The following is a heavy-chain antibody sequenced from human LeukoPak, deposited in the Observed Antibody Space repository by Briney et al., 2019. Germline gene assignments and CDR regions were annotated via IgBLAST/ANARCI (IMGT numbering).Heavy chain of an antibody. CDR1: GFTFSSYA. D-gene: IGHD3-16*01. Sequence: PGGSLRLSCAASGFTFSSYAMHWVRQAPGKGLEWVAVISYDGSNKYYVDSVKGRFTISRDNSKNTLYLQMNSLRAEDTAVYYCASDRISAIMMRFDFGGRGTLDSVS. CDR2: ISYDGSNK. V-gene: IGHV3-30*01. J-gene: IGHJ4*02. CDR3: ASDRISAIMMRFDF.